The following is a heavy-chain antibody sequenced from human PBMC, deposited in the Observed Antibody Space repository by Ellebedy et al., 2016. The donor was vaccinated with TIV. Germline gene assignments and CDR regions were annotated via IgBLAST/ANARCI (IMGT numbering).Heavy chain of an antibody. V-gene: IGHV3-64*04. CDR1: GFTFSSYA. CDR2: IVGNGGST. CDR3: ARDWDTAMVNAFDI. Sequence: GESLKISCSASGFTFSSYAMHWVRQAPGKGLEYVSAIVGNGGSTYYADSVKGRFTISRDNAKNSLYLQMNSLRAEDTAVYYCARDWDTAMVNAFDIWGQGTMVTVSS. D-gene: IGHD5-18*01. J-gene: IGHJ3*02.